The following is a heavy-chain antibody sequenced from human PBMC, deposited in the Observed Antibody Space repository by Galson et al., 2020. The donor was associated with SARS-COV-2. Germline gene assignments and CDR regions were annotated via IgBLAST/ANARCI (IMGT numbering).Heavy chain of an antibody. Sequence: SETLSLTCAVSGGSISSGGYSWSWIRQPPGKGLEWIGYIYHSGSTYYNPSLKSRVTISVDRSKNQFSLKLSSVTAADTAVYYCARAKKGVFYFDYWGQGTLVTVSS. CDR2: IYHSGST. CDR3: ARAKKGVFYFDY. J-gene: IGHJ4*02. CDR1: GGSISSGGYS. V-gene: IGHV4-30-2*01. D-gene: IGHD3-3*01.